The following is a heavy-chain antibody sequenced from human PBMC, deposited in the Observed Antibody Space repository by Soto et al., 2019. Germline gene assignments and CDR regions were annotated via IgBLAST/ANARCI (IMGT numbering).Heavy chain of an antibody. CDR2: ITSKSAGATT. CDR1: GFTFSNAW. CDR3: YTEHTLFMAH. J-gene: IGHJ4*02. V-gene: IGHV3-15*01. Sequence: EAQLVESGGGLVTPGASLRLSCVASGFTFSNAWMSWVRQVPGKGLEWISRITSKSAGATTAYAAPVTGRFTVSRDDLKNTLYLQVNSLKTEDTGIYYCYTEHTLFMAHWGQGTLVTVSS.